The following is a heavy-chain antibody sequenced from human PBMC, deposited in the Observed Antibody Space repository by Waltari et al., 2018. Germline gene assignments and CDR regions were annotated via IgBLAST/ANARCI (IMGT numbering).Heavy chain of an antibody. Sequence: EVQLVESGGGLVKPGGSLRLSCAASGFTFSNAWMSWVRQAPGKGLEWVGRIKSKTDGGTTDYAAPVKGRFTISRDDSKNTLYLQMNSLKTEDTAVYYCTKWSFYGDYVDYWGQGTLVTVSS. CDR2: IKSKTDGGTT. CDR3: TKWSFYGDYVDY. D-gene: IGHD4-17*01. J-gene: IGHJ4*02. V-gene: IGHV3-15*01. CDR1: GFTFSNAW.